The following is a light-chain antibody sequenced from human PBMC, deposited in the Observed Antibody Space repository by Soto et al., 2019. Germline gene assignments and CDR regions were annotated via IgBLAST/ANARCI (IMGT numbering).Light chain of an antibody. CDR1: QSVNSN. CDR2: GAS. Sequence: EIVMTQSPATLSVSPGERATLSCRASQSVNSNLAWYQQKPGQAPRLLIYGASTRATGIPARFSGGGSGTEFTLTISRLQSEDFAVHFRQQYNHWPPLFTFGPGTKVDIK. CDR3: QQYNHWPPLFT. V-gene: IGKV3-15*01. J-gene: IGKJ3*01.